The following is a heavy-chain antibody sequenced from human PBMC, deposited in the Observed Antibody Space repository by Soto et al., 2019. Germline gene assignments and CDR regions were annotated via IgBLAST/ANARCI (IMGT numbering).Heavy chain of an antibody. V-gene: IGHV1-69*06. CDR2: IIPLFDTP. CDR3: ARGGRGVTTRRMDV. CDR1: GGTFSDYA. D-gene: IGHD4-17*01. J-gene: IGHJ6*02. Sequence: ASVKVSCKASGGTFSDYAISWVRQAPGQGLEWMGGIIPLFDTPHYAQKFQGRVTITADKSTSTAYMELNSLRVEDTAGYYCARGGRGVTTRRMDVWGQGTTVTVSS.